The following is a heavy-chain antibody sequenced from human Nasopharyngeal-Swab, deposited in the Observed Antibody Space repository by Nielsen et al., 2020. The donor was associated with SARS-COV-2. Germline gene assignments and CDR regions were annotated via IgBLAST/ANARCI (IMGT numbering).Heavy chain of an antibody. Sequence: ESLKISCSASGFTFNAYAMHWVRQAPGKGLEYVSAINWNGDVTYYVDSVKGRFTSSRDNSKNTVFLQMNSLRSEDTAVYYCASWASGRSDFWGQGTLVTVSS. CDR3: ASWASGRSDF. CDR2: INWNGDVT. J-gene: IGHJ4*02. D-gene: IGHD2-15*01. V-gene: IGHV3-64D*06. CDR1: GFTFNAYA.